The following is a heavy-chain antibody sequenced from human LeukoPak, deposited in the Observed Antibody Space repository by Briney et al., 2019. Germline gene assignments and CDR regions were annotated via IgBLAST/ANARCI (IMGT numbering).Heavy chain of an antibody. V-gene: IGHV4-4*07. Sequence: SETLSLTCTVSGGSISSYYWSWIRQPAGKGLEWIGRIYTSGCTNYNPSLKSRVTMSVDTSKNQFSLKLSSVTAADTAVYYCAAYYYDSSGYYYELDPWGQGTLVTVSS. CDR2: IYTSGCT. CDR3: AAYYYDSSGYYYELDP. D-gene: IGHD3-22*01. J-gene: IGHJ5*02. CDR1: GGSISSYY.